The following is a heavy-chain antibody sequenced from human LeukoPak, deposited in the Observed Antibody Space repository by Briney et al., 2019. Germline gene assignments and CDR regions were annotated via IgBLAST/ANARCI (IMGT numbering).Heavy chain of an antibody. CDR3: AGIPVFGVVLHQEPV. J-gene: IGHJ6*04. Sequence: SVKVSCKASGYTFTSYDINWVRQAPGQGLEWMGVFIPILGTANSTQKFQGRVTITADISTNTVYMELSSLRSEDTAVYFCAGIPVFGVVLHQEPVWGKGTTVTVSS. D-gene: IGHD3-3*01. CDR2: FIPILGTA. CDR1: GYTFTSYD. V-gene: IGHV1-69*10.